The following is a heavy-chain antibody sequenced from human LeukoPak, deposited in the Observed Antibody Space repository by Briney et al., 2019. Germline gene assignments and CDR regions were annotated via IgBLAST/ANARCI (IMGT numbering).Heavy chain of an antibody. V-gene: IGHV3-43*01. Sequence: GGSLRLSCAASGFTFDDYTMHWVRQAPGKGLEWVSLISWDGGSTYYADSVQGRFTISRDNSNNTLYLQMNSLRAEDTAVYYCAKDGDGYYGSGSYSEYWGQGTLVTVSS. CDR2: ISWDGGST. CDR3: AKDGDGYYGSGSYSEY. D-gene: IGHD3-10*01. CDR1: GFTFDDYT. J-gene: IGHJ4*02.